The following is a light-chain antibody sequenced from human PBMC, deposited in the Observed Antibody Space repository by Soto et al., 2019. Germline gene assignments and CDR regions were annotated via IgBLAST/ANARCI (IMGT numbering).Light chain of an antibody. J-gene: IGKJ1*01. CDR2: GAS. V-gene: IGKV3-20*01. Sequence: EIVLTQSPGTLALSPGEGATLSCSASQSVSKYLAWYQQKPGQAPRLLIYGASSRATGIPDSFSGSGSGTDFTLTISRLEHEDFAVYYCQQYGGSPQTFGQGTKVDIK. CDR1: QSVSKY. CDR3: QQYGGSPQT.